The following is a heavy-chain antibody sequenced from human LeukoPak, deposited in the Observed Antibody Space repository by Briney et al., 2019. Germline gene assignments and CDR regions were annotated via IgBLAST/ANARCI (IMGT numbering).Heavy chain of an antibody. D-gene: IGHD4-23*01. CDR3: ARDPYGGNSNDY. CDR1: GFTFSDYY. Sequence: GGSLRLSCAASGFTFSDYYMSWVRQAPGKGLEWVANIKQDGSEKYYVDSVKGRFTISRDNAKNSLYLQMNSLRAEDTAVYYCARDPYGGNSNDYWGQGTLVTVSS. J-gene: IGHJ4*02. V-gene: IGHV3-7*01. CDR2: IKQDGSEK.